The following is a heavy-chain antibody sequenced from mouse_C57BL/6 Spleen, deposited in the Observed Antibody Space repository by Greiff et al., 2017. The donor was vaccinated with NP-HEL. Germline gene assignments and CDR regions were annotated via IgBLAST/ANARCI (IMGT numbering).Heavy chain of an antibody. D-gene: IGHD1-1*01. J-gene: IGHJ1*03. CDR2: IWGGGST. Sequence: VKLVESGPGLVAPSQSLSITCTVFGFSLTSYGVDWVRQPPGKGLEWLGVIWGGGSTNYNSALMSRLSISKDNSKSQVFLKMNSLQTDDTAMYYCARRGTNYYYGSEGYFDVWGTGTTVTVSS. CDR1: GFSLTSYG. V-gene: IGHV2-9*01. CDR3: ARRGTNYYYGSEGYFDV.